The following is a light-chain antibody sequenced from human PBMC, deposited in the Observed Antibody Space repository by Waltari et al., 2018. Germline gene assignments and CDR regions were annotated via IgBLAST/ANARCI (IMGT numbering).Light chain of an antibody. CDR3: ATWDDSLNGPV. Sequence: QSVLTQPPSASGTPGQRVTISCSGNSSNIGNNIVNWYQQLPGTAPKLLLHTTNQRPSGGPARFSGSKSGTSASLAISGLQSEDEADYYCATWDDSLNGPVFGGGTKLTVL. CDR1: SSNIGNNI. V-gene: IGLV1-44*01. J-gene: IGLJ2*01. CDR2: TTN.